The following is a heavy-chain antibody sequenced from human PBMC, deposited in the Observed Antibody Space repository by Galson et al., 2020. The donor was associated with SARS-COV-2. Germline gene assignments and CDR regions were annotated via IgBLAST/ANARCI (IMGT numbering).Heavy chain of an antibody. D-gene: IGHD4-17*01. Sequence: GGSLRLSCAASGFTFRNYGMNWVRRAPGKGLEWVSSISSSGSYIEYTDSVKGRFIISRDNSQNSLYLQMNSLRAEDTAVYYCAREDYETDGDYNSYSFDYWGQGTLVTVSS. CDR2: ISSSGSYI. CDR1: GFTFRNYG. CDR3: AREDYETDGDYNSYSFDY. J-gene: IGHJ4*02. V-gene: IGHV3-21*01.